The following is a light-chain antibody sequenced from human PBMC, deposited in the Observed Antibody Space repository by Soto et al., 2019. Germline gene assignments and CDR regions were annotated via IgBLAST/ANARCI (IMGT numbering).Light chain of an antibody. CDR1: QSISSY. J-gene: IGKJ2*01. Sequence: DLQMTQSPSSLSASVGDRVTITCRASQSISSYLNWYQQKPGKAPKLLIYAASSLQSGVPSRFSGSGSGTDFTLTISSLQPEDFATDYCQQSYSTPHAFGEGTKLEIK. CDR3: QQSYSTPHA. CDR2: AAS. V-gene: IGKV1-39*01.